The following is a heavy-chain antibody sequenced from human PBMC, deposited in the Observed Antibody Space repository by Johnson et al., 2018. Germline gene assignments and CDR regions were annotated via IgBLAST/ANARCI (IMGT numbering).Heavy chain of an antibody. V-gene: IGHV5-51*01. Sequence: VQLVQSGAEVKKPGESLKISCKGSGYSFTSYWIGWVRQMPGKGLEWMGIIYPGDSDTRYSPSFQGQVTISAAKSISTAYLQWSSLKAADTAMYYCARPAVSGVVEEAFDIWGQGTMVTVSS. CDR1: GYSFTSYW. D-gene: IGHD2-2*01. J-gene: IGHJ3*02. CDR3: ARPAVSGVVEEAFDI. CDR2: IYPGDSDT.